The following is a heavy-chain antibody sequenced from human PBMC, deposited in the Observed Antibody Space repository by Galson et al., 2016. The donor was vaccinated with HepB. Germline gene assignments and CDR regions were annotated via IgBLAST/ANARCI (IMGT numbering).Heavy chain of an antibody. CDR3: ARSPLISISPPHHYYSALDV. Sequence: SVKVSCKASGGTFGSYAIAWVRQAPGQGLEWMGGIIPIYGTPNYAQKFQGTVTITADESTSTSYMHLSSLRSEDTAVYYCARSPLISISPPHHYYSALDVWGQGTMVTVSS. CDR1: GGTFGSYA. D-gene: IGHD2-2*01. CDR2: IIPIYGTP. V-gene: IGHV1-69*13. J-gene: IGHJ3*01.